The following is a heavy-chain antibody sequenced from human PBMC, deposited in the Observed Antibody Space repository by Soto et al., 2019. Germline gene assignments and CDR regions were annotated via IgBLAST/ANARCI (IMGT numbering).Heavy chain of an antibody. D-gene: IGHD2-2*03. CDR1: GGSISSGDYY. J-gene: IGHJ6*02. CDR2: IYYSGST. V-gene: IGHV4-30-4*01. Sequence: SETLSLTCTVSGGSISSGDYYWSWIRQSPGKGLEWIGYIYYSGSTYYNPSLKSRVTISVDTSKNQFSLKLSSVTAADTAVYYCASGWRTYYYGMDVWGQGTTVTVSS. CDR3: ASGWRTYYYGMDV.